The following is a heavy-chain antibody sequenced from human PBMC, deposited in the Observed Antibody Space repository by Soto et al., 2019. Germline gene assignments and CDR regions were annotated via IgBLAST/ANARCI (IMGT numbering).Heavy chain of an antibody. Sequence: GASVKVSCKASGYTFTGYYMHWVRQAPGQGLEWVSYIDSGDGTTYYTDSVKGRFTISRDNAKKTVYLQMSSLRVEDTALYYCVRPYYSSSWFPFDRWGQGTLVTVAS. J-gene: IGHJ4*02. CDR3: VRPYYSSSWFPFDR. CDR2: IDSGDGTT. V-gene: IGHV3-11*01. D-gene: IGHD6-13*01. CDR1: GYTFTGYY.